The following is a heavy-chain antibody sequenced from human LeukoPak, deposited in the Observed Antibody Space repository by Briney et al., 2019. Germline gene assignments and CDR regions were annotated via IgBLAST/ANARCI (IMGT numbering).Heavy chain of an antibody. D-gene: IGHD3-22*01. CDR3: ARDRGYYYDSSGYNYV. V-gene: IGHV1-8*01. Sequence: APVKVSCKASGYTFTSYDINWVRQATGQGLEWMGWMNPNSGNTGYAQKFQGRVTMTRNTSISTAYMELSSLRSEDTAVYYCARDRGYYYDSSGYNYVWGQGTLVTVSS. CDR1: GYTFTSYD. CDR2: MNPNSGNT. J-gene: IGHJ4*02.